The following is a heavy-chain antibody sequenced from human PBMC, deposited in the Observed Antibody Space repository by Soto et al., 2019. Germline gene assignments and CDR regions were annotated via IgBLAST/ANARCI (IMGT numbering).Heavy chain of an antibody. CDR1: GYTFTGYY. CDR2: INPNSGGT. Sequence: ASVKVSCKASGYTFTGYYMHWVRQAPGQGLEWMGWINPNSGGTNYAQKFQGRVTMTRDTSISTAYMELSRLRSDDTAVDYCARDLPGVRKSVGRPRKNWVDPWGQGTLVTVSS. D-gene: IGHD1-1*01. V-gene: IGHV1-2*02. CDR3: ARDLPGVRKSVGRPRKNWVDP. J-gene: IGHJ5*02.